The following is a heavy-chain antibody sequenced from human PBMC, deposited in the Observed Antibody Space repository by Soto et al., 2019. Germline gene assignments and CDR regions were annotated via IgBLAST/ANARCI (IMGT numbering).Heavy chain of an antibody. Sequence: SSETLTLTCAVYGGSFSGYYWSWIRQPPGKGLEWIGEINHSGSTNYNPSLKSRVTISVDTSKNQFSLKPSSVTAADTAVYYCARGGMEWLGFRSYYGMDVWGQGTTVTVSS. J-gene: IGHJ6*02. D-gene: IGHD3-3*01. CDR1: GGSFSGYY. CDR3: ARGGMEWLGFRSYYGMDV. V-gene: IGHV4-34*01. CDR2: INHSGST.